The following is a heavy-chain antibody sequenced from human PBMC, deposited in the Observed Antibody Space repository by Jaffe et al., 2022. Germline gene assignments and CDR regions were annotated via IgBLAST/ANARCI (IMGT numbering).Heavy chain of an antibody. CDR2: INPNSGGT. Sequence: QVQLVQSGAEVKKPGASVKVSCKASGYTFTDYYIHWVRQAPGQGPEWMGRINPNSGGTKYAQKFQGRVTMTRDTSISTAYMELSRLTSDDTAVYYCARTTTVTTSFLAFDIWGQGTMVTVSS. CDR3: ARTTTVTTSFLAFDI. CDR1: GYTFTDYY. V-gene: IGHV1-2*06. D-gene: IGHD4-17*01. J-gene: IGHJ3*02.